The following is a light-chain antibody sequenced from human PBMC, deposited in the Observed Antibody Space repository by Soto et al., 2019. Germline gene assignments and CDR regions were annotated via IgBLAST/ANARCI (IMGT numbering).Light chain of an antibody. V-gene: IGKV1-12*01. CDR3: QQVKSFPLT. Sequence: GEKVAITRRASHDIARWFAWNQQQPGKAPRLLIYAASSLQSGVPTRFSGSGSGTDFTLTITNLQPEDSAVYYCQQVKSFPLTFGGGTKVDIK. CDR1: HDIARW. CDR2: AAS. J-gene: IGKJ4*01.